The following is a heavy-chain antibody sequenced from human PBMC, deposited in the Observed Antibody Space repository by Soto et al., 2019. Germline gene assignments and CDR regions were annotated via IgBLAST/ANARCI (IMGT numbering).Heavy chain of an antibody. J-gene: IGHJ1*01. CDR2: IYYSGST. CDR3: ASSRIQARLFGSSWFEYFQH. V-gene: IGHV4-39*01. Sequence: SETLSLTCTVSGGSISSSSYYWGWIRQPPGKGLEWIGSIYYSGSTYYNPSLKSRVTISVDTSKNQFSLKLSSVTAADTAVYYCASSRIQARLFGSSWFEYFQHWGQGTLVTVSS. D-gene: IGHD6-13*01. CDR1: GGSISSSSYY.